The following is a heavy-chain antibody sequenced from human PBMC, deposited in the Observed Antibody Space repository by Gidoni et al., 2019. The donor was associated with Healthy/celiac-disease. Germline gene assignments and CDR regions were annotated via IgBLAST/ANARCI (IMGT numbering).Heavy chain of an antibody. J-gene: IGHJ6*02. D-gene: IGHD5-12*01. Sequence: QLQLQASCPGLVNPSQTLSLPCPVSGCSISSRSYYWGWIRQPPGKGLEWIGSIYYSGSTYYNPSLKSRVTISVDTSKNQFSLKLSSVTAADTDVYYCARLTRIVATINVWGQGTTVTVSS. V-gene: IGHV4-39*01. CDR2: IYYSGST. CDR3: ARLTRIVATINV. CDR1: GCSISSRSYY.